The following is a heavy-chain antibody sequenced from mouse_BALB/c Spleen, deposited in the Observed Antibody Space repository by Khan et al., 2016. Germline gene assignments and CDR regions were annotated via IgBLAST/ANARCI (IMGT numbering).Heavy chain of an antibody. D-gene: IGHD2-4*01. V-gene: IGHV1-18*01. CDR1: GYSFTGYY. Sequence: VQLTQSGPALVKPGASVRISCKSSGYSFTGYYMHWVKQSHGKSLEWIGRVNPDNGGTHSNQTLKDKAIITVDKSSITAYMEFRSLTSEDSAVSDSGRGDYGWFGYWSRGTLVTVSA. CDR3: GRGDYGWFGY. CDR2: VNPDNGGT. J-gene: IGHJ3*01.